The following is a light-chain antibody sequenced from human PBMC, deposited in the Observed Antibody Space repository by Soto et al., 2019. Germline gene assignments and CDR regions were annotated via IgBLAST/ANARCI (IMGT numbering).Light chain of an antibody. CDR1: QSVSSY. CDR2: GAS. V-gene: IGKV3-11*01. CDR3: QQRSAWPPLIT. Sequence: EIVLTHSPATLSLSPGERATLSCRATQSVSSYLAWYQQRPGRTPRLLIYGASNRAPGIPARFSGSGSGTDFTLTISSLEPEDFAVYYCQQRSAWPPLITFGQGTRLEIK. J-gene: IGKJ5*01.